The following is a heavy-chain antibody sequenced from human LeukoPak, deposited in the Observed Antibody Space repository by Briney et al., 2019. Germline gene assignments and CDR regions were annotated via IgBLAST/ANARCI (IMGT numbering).Heavy chain of an antibody. CDR1: GGSISSGGYY. D-gene: IGHD6-13*01. CDR3: ARGGSSWYIN. J-gene: IGHJ4*02. CDR2: IYYSGST. Sequence: PSQTLSLTCTVSGGSISSGGYYWSWIRQHSGKGLEWIGYIYYSGSTYYNPSLKSRVTISVDTSKNQFSLKLSSVTAADTAVYYCARGGSSWYINWGQGTLVTVSS. V-gene: IGHV4-31*03.